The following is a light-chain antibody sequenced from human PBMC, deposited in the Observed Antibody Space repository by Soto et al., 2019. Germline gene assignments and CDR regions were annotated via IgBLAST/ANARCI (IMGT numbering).Light chain of an antibody. Sequence: QSVLTQPPSASGTPGQRVAISCSGSSSNIGRNYVYWYQQLPGTAPKLLIYNNNQRPSGVPDRFSGSKSGTSASLAISGLRSEDEAEYFCAAWDDSLSGFVVFGGGTQLTVL. J-gene: IGLJ2*01. CDR3: AAWDDSLSGFVV. CDR1: SSNIGRNY. CDR2: NNN. V-gene: IGLV1-47*01.